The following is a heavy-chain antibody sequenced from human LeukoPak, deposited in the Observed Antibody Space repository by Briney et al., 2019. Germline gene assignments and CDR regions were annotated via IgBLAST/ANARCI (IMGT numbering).Heavy chain of an antibody. Sequence: PSETLSLTCTVSGGSISSSSYYWGWIRQPPGKGLEWIGYIYYSGRTNYNPSLKSRVTISVDTSKSQFSLKVRYVTAADTAVYYCARGLNDSWTGENYWGQGALVTVSS. J-gene: IGHJ4*02. V-gene: IGHV4-61*05. CDR1: GGSISSSSYY. D-gene: IGHD3-3*01. CDR2: IYYSGRT. CDR3: ARGLNDSWTGENY.